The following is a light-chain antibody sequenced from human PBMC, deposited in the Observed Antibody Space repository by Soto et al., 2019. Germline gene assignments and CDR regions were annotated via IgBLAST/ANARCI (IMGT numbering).Light chain of an antibody. CDR3: CSDAGSVV. J-gene: IGLJ2*01. V-gene: IGLV2-11*01. CDR2: DVS. CDR1: SSDVGGYNY. Sequence: QSALTQPRSVSGSPGQSVTISCTGTSSDVGGYNYVSWYQQHPGKAPKLMIYDVSKRPSGVPDRFSGSKSGNTASLTISGLQAEDEADYYCCSDAGSVVIGGGTKLTVL.